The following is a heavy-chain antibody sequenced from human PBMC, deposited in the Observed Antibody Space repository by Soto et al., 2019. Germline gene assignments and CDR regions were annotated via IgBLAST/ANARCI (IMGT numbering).Heavy chain of an antibody. CDR2: IKSKTDGGTT. J-gene: IGHJ4*02. CDR3: TTDFDSRGYVDY. D-gene: IGHD3-9*01. V-gene: IGHV3-15*07. CDR1: SVSNAW. Sequence: SVSNAWMNWVRQAPGKGLEWVGRIKSKTDGGTTDYAAPVKGRFTISRDDSKNTLYLQMNSLKTEDTAVYYCTTDFDSRGYVDYWGQGTLVTVSS.